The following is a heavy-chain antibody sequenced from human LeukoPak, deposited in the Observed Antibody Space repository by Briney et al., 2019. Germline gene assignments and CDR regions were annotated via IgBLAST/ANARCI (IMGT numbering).Heavy chain of an antibody. D-gene: IGHD2-2*01. CDR3: ASGPVPAAYMDV. CDR2: ISYDGSNK. J-gene: IGHJ6*03. Sequence: GGSLRLSCAASGFTFSSYAMSWVRQAPGKGLEWVAVISYDGSNKYYADSVKGRFTISRDNSKNTLYLQMNSLRPEDTAVYYCASGPVPAAYMDVWGKGTTVTVSS. CDR1: GFTFSSYA. V-gene: IGHV3-30-3*01.